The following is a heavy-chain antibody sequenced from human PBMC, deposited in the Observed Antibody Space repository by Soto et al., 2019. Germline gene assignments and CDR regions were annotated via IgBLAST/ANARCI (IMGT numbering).Heavy chain of an antibody. V-gene: IGHV4-30-4*08. CDR3: ARDRDWTGGSCLYGWDV. J-gene: IGHJ6*02. CDR2: IFYSGST. CDR1: GGCISSSSYS. D-gene: IGHD2-15*01. Sequence: SETLSLTCTVSGGCISSSSYSWGWIRQPPGKGLEYIGYIFYSGSTYYNPSLKSRVTISLDTSTNQFSLKLASLTAADTAVYYCARDRDWTGGSCLYGWDVWGQGTAVTVS.